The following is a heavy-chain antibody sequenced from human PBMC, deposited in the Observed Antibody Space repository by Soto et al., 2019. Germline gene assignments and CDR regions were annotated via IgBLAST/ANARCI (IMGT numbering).Heavy chain of an antibody. CDR2: IYYSGST. CDR3: ARNAYSSAWFVY. CDR1: GDSISSSSYY. J-gene: IGHJ5*01. Sequence: QLQLQESGPGLVKPSETLSLTCTVSGDSISSSSYYWGWIRQPPGKGLEWIGTIYYSGSTYYNPSLTSRVTISVDTSKNQFSLKLSSVTAADTAVYYCARNAYSSAWFVYWGQGTLVTVSS. D-gene: IGHD6-19*01. V-gene: IGHV4-39*01.